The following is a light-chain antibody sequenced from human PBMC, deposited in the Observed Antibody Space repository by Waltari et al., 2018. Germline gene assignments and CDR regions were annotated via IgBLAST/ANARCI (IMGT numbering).Light chain of an antibody. J-gene: IGKJ2*01. CDR1: QSVSSN. Sequence: EIVMTQSPATLSVSPGERATLSCRASQSVSSNLAWYQHKPGPAPRLLIYGASTRATGIPARFSGSESGTEFTLTISSLQSEDFAVYYCQQYNNWPRRTFAQGTKVEIK. V-gene: IGKV3-15*01. CDR3: QQYNNWPRRT. CDR2: GAS.